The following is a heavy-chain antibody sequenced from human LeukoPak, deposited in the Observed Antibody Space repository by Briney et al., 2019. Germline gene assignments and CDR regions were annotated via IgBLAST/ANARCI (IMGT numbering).Heavy chain of an antibody. Sequence: GESLRISCKGSASSFTSYWISWVRQMPGKGLERMGRIDPSDSYTNYSPSFQGHVTISADKSISTAYLQWSSLKASDTAMYYCARRPNYDILTGYYNSHDAFDIWGRGTMVTVSS. D-gene: IGHD3-9*01. CDR2: IDPSDSYT. J-gene: IGHJ3*02. V-gene: IGHV5-10-1*01. CDR3: ARRPNYDILTGYYNSHDAFDI. CDR1: ASSFTSYW.